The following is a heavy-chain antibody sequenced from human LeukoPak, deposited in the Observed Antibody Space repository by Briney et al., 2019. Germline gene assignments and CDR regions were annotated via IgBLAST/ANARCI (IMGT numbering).Heavy chain of an antibody. CDR2: LYHSGST. CDR1: GGSISSGGYY. Sequence: SETLSLTGSVSGGSISSGGYYWSWIRPPPGKGLEWFGYLYHSGSTYYNPSLKSRVSISVDTSKNQFSLKLSSVTAADTAVYYSARDFRISDAFDIWGQGTMVTVSS. V-gene: IGHV4-30-2*01. D-gene: IGHD2-15*01. J-gene: IGHJ3*02. CDR3: ARDFRISDAFDI.